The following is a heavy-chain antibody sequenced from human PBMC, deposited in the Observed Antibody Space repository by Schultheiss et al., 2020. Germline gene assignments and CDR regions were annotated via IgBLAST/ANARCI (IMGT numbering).Heavy chain of an antibody. D-gene: IGHD5-12*01. V-gene: IGHV4-4*07. CDR2: IYTSGST. Sequence: SETLSLTCTVSGGSISSYYWSWIRQPAGKGLEWIGRIYTSGSTNYNPSLESRVTISVDTSENQFSLKLSSVTAADTAMYYCASGYSGSKHISNLDYWGQGTLVTVSS. J-gene: IGHJ4*02. CDR1: GGSISSYY. CDR3: ASGYSGSKHISNLDY.